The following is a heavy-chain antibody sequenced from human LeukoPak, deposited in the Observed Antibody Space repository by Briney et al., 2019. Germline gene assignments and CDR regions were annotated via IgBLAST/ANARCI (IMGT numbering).Heavy chain of an antibody. V-gene: IGHV1-69*13. CDR2: IIPIFGTA. D-gene: IGHD2-2*01. CDR3: ATLGYCSSTSCYATAN. CDR1: GGTFSSYA. J-gene: IGHJ4*02. Sequence: ASVKVSCKASGGTFSSYAISWVRQAPGQGLEWMGGIIPIFGTANYAQKFQGRVTITADESTSTAYMELSSLGSEDTAVYYCATLGYCSSTSCYATANWGQGTLVTVSS.